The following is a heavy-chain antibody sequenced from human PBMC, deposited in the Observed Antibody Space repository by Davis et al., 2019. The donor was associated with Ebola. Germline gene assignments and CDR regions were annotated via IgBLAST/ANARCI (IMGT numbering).Heavy chain of an antibody. CDR3: VRGWGRIGMGV. D-gene: IGHD1-26*01. V-gene: IGHV6-1*01. CDR2: TYYTSKWFN. CDR1: GDSVSGSSGA. Sequence: HSQTLSLTCAISGDSVSGSSGAWNWIRQSPSRGLEWLGRTYYTSKWFNHYAESVKSRITINPDTSKNQFSLQLNSVTPEDTAVYYCVRGWGRIGMGVWGQGTTITVSS. J-gene: IGHJ6*02.